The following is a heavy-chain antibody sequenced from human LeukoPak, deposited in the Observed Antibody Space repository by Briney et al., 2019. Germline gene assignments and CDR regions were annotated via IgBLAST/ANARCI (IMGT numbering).Heavy chain of an antibody. J-gene: IGHJ4*02. CDR2: IWYDGSNK. Sequence: GGSLRLSCAASGFTFTSYGMHWVRQAPGKGLEWVAVIWYDGSNKYYADSVKGRFTISIDNSKSTLYLQMNSLRAEDTAVYYCARDPSRPYSSSWLDYWGQGTLVTVSS. D-gene: IGHD6-13*01. CDR1: GFTFTSYG. V-gene: IGHV3-33*01. CDR3: ARDPSRPYSSSWLDY.